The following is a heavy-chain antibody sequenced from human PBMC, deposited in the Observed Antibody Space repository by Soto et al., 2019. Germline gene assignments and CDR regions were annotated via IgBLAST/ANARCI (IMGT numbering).Heavy chain of an antibody. J-gene: IGHJ3*02. D-gene: IGHD2-21*01. CDR3: ARDGSISAFDI. Sequence: QVQLVESGGGVVQPGRSLRLSCAASGFSFSSYGMYWVRQAPGKGLEWVAVIWYDGSNKYYADSVKGRFTISRDNSKNTLYLQMNSLRAEDTAVYYCARDGSISAFDIGGQGTMVTVSS. V-gene: IGHV3-33*01. CDR2: IWYDGSNK. CDR1: GFSFSSYG.